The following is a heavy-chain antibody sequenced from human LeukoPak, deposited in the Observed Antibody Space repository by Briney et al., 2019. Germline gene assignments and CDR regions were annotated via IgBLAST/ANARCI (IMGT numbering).Heavy chain of an antibody. CDR1: GYSFSTYW. D-gene: IGHD5-12*01. CDR3: ARHRHSGYDFYYYYYMDV. J-gene: IGHJ6*03. Sequence: GESLKISCKGSGYSFSTYWIGWVRQMPGKGLEWIGIIYPGDSDTRYSPFFQGQVTISADKSISTAYLQWSSLKASDTAMYYCARHRHSGYDFYYYYYMDVWGKGTTVTISS. CDR2: IYPGDSDT. V-gene: IGHV5-51*01.